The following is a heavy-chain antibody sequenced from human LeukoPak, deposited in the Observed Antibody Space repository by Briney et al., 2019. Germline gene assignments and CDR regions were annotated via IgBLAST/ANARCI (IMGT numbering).Heavy chain of an antibody. D-gene: IGHD1-26*01. J-gene: IGHJ4*02. CDR3: ARGGLRGSYPYYFDY. CDR2: ISYDGSNE. Sequence: PGRSLRLSCAASGFTFSSYVMHWVRQAPGKGLEWVAIISYDGSNEYYADSVKGRFTISRDNSKNTLYLQMNSLRAADTAAYYCARGGLRGSYPYYFDYWGQGTLVTVSS. V-gene: IGHV3-30*04. CDR1: GFTFSSYV.